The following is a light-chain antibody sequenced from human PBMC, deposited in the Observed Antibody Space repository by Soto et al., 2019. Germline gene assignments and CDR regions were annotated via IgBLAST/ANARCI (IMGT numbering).Light chain of an antibody. CDR1: QSVTSSY. Sequence: EIVLTQSPGTLSLSPGERATLSCRASQSVTSSYLAWYQQKPGRAPRLVIFGASSRATGIPDRFSGSGSGTDFTLTISRLEPEDFAVYYCQQYGSSPGTFGQGTKVEIK. J-gene: IGKJ1*01. CDR3: QQYGSSPGT. V-gene: IGKV3-20*01. CDR2: GAS.